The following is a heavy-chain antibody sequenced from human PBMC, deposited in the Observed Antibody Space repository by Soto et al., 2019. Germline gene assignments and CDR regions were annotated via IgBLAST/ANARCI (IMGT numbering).Heavy chain of an antibody. CDR3: ARQVGGWAAGYVDY. Sequence: QVQLQESGPGLVKPSETLSLTCTVSGGSISSYYWSWIRQPPGKGLEWIGYIYYSGSTNYNPSLKSRVTLSVDAPKHQFSLELSSGPAADTAVYYCARQVGGWAAGYVDYWGQGTLVTVSS. CDR2: IYYSGST. J-gene: IGHJ4*02. CDR1: GGSISSYY. D-gene: IGHD6-19*01. V-gene: IGHV4-59*08.